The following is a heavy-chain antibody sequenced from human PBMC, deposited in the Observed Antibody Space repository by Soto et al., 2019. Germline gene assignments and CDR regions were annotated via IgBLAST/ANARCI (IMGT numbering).Heavy chain of an antibody. CDR1: GYTFTSYY. V-gene: IGHV1-46*01. D-gene: IGHD5-12*01. Sequence: GASVKVSCKASGYTFTSYYMHWVRQAPGQGLEWMGIINPSGGSTSYAQKFQGRVTMTRDTSTSTVYMELSSLRSEDTAVYYCARDRVDIVATIPDTYYFDYWGQGTLVTVSS. CDR3: ARDRVDIVATIPDTYYFDY. J-gene: IGHJ4*02. CDR2: INPSGGST.